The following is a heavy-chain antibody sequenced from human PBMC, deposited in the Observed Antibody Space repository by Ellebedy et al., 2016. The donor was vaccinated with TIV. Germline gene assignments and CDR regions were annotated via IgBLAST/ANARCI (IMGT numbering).Heavy chain of an antibody. Sequence: GESLKISCAASGFTLSSYSMNWVRQAPGKGLEWVSSISSTSTYIYYADSVKGRFTISRDNAKNSLYLQMNSLRAEDTAVYHCARATTSGYYYEDAFDIWGQGTMVTVSS. CDR1: GFTLSSYS. CDR2: ISSTSTYI. J-gene: IGHJ3*02. D-gene: IGHD3-22*01. V-gene: IGHV3-21*01. CDR3: ARATTSGYYYEDAFDI.